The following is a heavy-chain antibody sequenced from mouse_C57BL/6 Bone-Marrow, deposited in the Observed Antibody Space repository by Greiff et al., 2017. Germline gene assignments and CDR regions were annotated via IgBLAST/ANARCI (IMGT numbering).Heavy chain of an antibody. CDR3: ASATGGAQWDFEG. Sequence: QVQLQQPGAELVRPGSSVKLSCKASGYTFTSYWIGWVKQRPGQGLEWIGNIYPCNGDTNYNKKFKDKATLTVDKSSSTAYMQLSSLTSEAAAVYDCASATGGAQWDFEGWGTGTTVTVAS. CDR1: GYTFTSYW. J-gene: IGHJ1*03. V-gene: IGHV1-61*01. D-gene: IGHD1-1*01. CDR2: IYPCNGDT.